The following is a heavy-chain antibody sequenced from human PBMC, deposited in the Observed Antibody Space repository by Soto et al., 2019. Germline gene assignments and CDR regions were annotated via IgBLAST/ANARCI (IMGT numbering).Heavy chain of an antibody. CDR1: GFTFSSYA. CDR3: ARDSIDY. J-gene: IGHJ4*02. CDR2: ISYDGSNK. V-gene: IGHV3-30-3*01. Sequence: QVQLVESGGGVVQPGRSLRLSCAASGFTFSSYAMHWVRQAPGKGLEWVAVISYDGSNKYYADSVKGRSTISRDNSKNTLYLQMNSLRAEDTAVYYCARDSIDYWGQGTLVTVSS.